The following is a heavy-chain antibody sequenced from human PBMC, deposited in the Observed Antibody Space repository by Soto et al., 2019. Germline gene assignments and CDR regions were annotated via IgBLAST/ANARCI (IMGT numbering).Heavy chain of an antibody. CDR2: ISGSGGTT. Sequence: PGGSLRLSCAASGFTFSSYEMNWVRQAPGKGLEWVSGISGSGGTTYYADSVKGRFTISRDNFKNTLYLQMSNLRAEDTAVYYCARDTLFGVGINAFDIWGQGTRVTVSS. V-gene: IGHV3-23*01. D-gene: IGHD3-3*01. CDR3: ARDTLFGVGINAFDI. CDR1: GFTFSSYE. J-gene: IGHJ3*02.